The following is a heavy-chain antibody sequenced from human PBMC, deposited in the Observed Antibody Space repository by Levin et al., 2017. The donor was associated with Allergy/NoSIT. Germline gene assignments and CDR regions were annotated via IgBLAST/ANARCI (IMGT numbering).Heavy chain of an antibody. V-gene: IGHV1-18*01. CDR3: AREMAETAADTFDV. J-gene: IGHJ3*01. Sequence: ASMKVSCKASGFTFTFYAFTWVRQAPGQGLEWMGWISPYNGDTKYAQKFQDRVTMTTDTSTSTAYMELRSLRYDDTAVYYCAREMAETAADTFDVWGQGTMVTVSS. CDR1: GFTFTFYA. CDR2: ISPYNGDT. D-gene: IGHD2-8*01.